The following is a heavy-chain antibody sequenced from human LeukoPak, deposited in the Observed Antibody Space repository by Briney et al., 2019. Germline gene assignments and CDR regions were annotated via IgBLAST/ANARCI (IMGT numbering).Heavy chain of an antibody. Sequence: PRGSLRLSCAASGFTFDDYAMHWVRQAPGKGLEWVSGISWNSGSIGYADSVKGRFTISRDNAKNSLYLQMNSLRAEDTALYYCAKGPLGYCTNGVCSTYFDYWGQGTLVTVSS. V-gene: IGHV3-9*01. CDR2: ISWNSGSI. J-gene: IGHJ4*02. CDR1: GFTFDDYA. CDR3: AKGPLGYCTNGVCSTYFDY. D-gene: IGHD2-8*01.